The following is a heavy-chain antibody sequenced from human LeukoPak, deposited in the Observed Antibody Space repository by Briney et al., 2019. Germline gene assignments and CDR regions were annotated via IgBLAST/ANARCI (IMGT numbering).Heavy chain of an antibody. Sequence: PGGPLRLSSAASGFTLRNARMSGVRHAPGKGLERVCRITSTIDGGTTEYAAPVNSRFTIASKDSKSTLDLQMNSVKVEDTAEYCGGDHGDYCVGWGQGTLVTVSS. D-gene: IGHD4-17*01. CDR2: ITSTIDGGTT. V-gene: IGHV3-15*01. J-gene: IGHJ4*02. CDR3: GDHGDYCVG. CDR1: GFTLRNAR.